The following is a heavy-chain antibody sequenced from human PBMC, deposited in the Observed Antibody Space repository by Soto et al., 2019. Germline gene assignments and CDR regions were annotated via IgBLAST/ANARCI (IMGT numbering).Heavy chain of an antibody. J-gene: IGHJ4*02. CDR3: ARQAANGRYDY. CDR1: GGSISSGGYY. CDR2: IYYSGST. Sequence: SETGSLTCTVSGGSISSGGYYWSWIRQHPGKGLEWIGYIYYSGSTYYNPSLKSRVTISVDTSKNQFSLKLSSVTAADTAVYYCARQAANGRYDYWGQGTLVTVSS. V-gene: IGHV4-31*02. D-gene: IGHD2-8*01.